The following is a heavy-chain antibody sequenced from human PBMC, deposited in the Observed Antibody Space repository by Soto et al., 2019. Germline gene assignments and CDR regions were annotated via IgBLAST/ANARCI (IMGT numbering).Heavy chain of an antibody. CDR1: GFTFSSYG. CDR3: AKGGAAAGSYYFDY. J-gene: IGHJ4*02. CDR2: ISYDGSNK. D-gene: IGHD6-13*01. V-gene: IGHV3-30*18. Sequence: GGSLRLSCAASGFTFSSYGMHWVRQAPGKGLEWVAVISYDGSNKYYADSVKGRFTISRDNSKNTLYLQMNSLRAEDTAVYYCAKGGAAAGSYYFDYWGQGTLVTVSS.